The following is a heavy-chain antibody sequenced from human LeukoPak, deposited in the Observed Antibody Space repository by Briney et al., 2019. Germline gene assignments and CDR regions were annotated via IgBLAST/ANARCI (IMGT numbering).Heavy chain of an antibody. CDR1: GGSISSYY. J-gene: IGHJ4*02. V-gene: IGHV4-59*12. Sequence: PSETLSLTCTVSGGSISSYYWSWIRQPPGKGLEWIGYISYSGSTNYNPSLKSRVTISVDTSKNQFSLKLSSVTAADTAVYYCASAYVFGVVIRWGQGTLVTVSS. CDR3: ASAYVFGVVIR. D-gene: IGHD3-3*01. CDR2: ISYSGST.